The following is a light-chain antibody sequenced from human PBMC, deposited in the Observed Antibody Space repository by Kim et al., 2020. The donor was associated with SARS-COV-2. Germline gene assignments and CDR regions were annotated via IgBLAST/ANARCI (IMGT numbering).Light chain of an antibody. Sequence: QSALTQPASVSGSPGQSITISCTGTSSDVGSYNYVSWYRQHPGRAPKLMIYDVSKRPSGVSNRFSGSKSGTTASLTISGLQAEDEADYYCSSFTRSTTWVFGGGTQLTVL. CDR2: DVS. J-gene: IGLJ3*02. V-gene: IGLV2-14*01. CDR3: SSFTRSTTWV. CDR1: SSDVGSYNY.